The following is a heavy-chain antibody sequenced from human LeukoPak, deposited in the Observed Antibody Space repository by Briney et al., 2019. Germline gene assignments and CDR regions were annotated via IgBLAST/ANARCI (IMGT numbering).Heavy chain of an antibody. Sequence: ASVKVSCKASGYTFTGYYMHWVRQAPGQGLEWMGWINPNSGGTNYAQKFQGRVTMTRDTSISTAYMELSRLRSDDTAVYYCARDRPPHYYDSSGSCPDYWSQGTLVTVSS. D-gene: IGHD3-22*01. CDR2: INPNSGGT. J-gene: IGHJ4*02. CDR3: ARDRPPHYYDSSGSCPDY. CDR1: GYTFTGYY. V-gene: IGHV1-2*02.